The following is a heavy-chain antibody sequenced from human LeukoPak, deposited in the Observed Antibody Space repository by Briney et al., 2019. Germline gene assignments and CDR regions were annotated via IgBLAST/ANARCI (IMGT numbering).Heavy chain of an antibody. Sequence: KPSETLSLTCTVSGVSFSSYYWTWIRQPAGKGLEWIGRIYSSGNTNYNPSLESRVTMSIDTSKNQFPLKLTSVTAADTAVYYCARERGILRGDAFDIWGQGTMVTVSS. CDR3: ARERGILRGDAFDI. V-gene: IGHV4-4*07. J-gene: IGHJ3*02. CDR2: IYSSGNT. CDR1: GVSFSSYY. D-gene: IGHD1-26*01.